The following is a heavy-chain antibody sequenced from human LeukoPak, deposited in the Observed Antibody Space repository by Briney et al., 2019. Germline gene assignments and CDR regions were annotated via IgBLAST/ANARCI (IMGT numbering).Heavy chain of an antibody. V-gene: IGHV4-39*07. CDR1: GGSISSNSYY. J-gene: IGHJ5*02. CDR3: ARAPYDFWSGYPGRNWFDP. D-gene: IGHD3-3*01. CDR2: IYYSGST. Sequence: SETLSLTRTVSGGSISSNSYYWGWIRQPPGKGLEWIGSIYYSGSTYYNPSLKSRVTISVDTSKNQSSLKLSSVTAADTAVYYCARAPYDFWSGYPGRNWFDPWGQGTLVTVSS.